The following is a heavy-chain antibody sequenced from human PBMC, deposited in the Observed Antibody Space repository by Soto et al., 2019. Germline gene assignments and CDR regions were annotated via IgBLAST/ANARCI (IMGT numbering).Heavy chain of an antibody. V-gene: IGHV4-34*01. CDR2: INHSGST. D-gene: IGHD6-13*01. CDR3: ARGARWGSSWWGWFDP. Sequence: PSETLSLTCAVYGGSFSGYYWSWIRQPPGKGLEWIGEINHSGSTNYNPSLKSRVTISVDTSKNQFSLKLSSVTAADTAVYYCARGARWGSSWWGWFDPWGQGTLVTVSS. J-gene: IGHJ5*02. CDR1: GGSFSGYY.